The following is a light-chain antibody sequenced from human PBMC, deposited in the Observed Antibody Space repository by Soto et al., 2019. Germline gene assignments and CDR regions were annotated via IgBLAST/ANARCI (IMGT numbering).Light chain of an antibody. CDR1: QGISTF. J-gene: IGKJ4*01. V-gene: IGKV1-27*01. Sequence: DIQMTQSPSSLSSSVGDRVTITCRASQGISTFLAWYQQKPGKVPKLLIYAASTSQSGVPSRFSGSGSGTDFTLTISSLQPEDVATYYCQNYKSVPLTFGGGTKVEI. CDR3: QNYKSVPLT. CDR2: AAS.